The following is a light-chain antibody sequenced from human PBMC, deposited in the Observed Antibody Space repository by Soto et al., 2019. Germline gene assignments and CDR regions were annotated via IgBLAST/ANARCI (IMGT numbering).Light chain of an antibody. J-gene: IGKJ1*01. Sequence: DIPMTQSPSTLSASVGDTVTVTCRASQSVSGCLAWYQQKPGEAPKLLIYDASTLQSGVATRFSGSGSGTDFTLTISSLQPDDFATYYCQQYNSYSPWTFGQGTKVDIK. V-gene: IGKV1-5*01. CDR3: QQYNSYSPWT. CDR1: QSVSGC. CDR2: DAS.